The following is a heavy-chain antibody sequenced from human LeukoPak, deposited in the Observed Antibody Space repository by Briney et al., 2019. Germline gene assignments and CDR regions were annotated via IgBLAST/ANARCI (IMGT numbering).Heavy chain of an antibody. CDR1: GYTFTGYY. Sequence: GASVKVSSKASGYTFTGYYMHWVRQAPGQGLEWMGWINPNSGGTNYAQKFQGRVTMTRDTSISTAYMELSRLRSDDTAVYYCARDLYYYYGMDVWGQGTTVTVSS. J-gene: IGHJ6*02. CDR2: INPNSGGT. CDR3: ARDLYYYYGMDV. V-gene: IGHV1-2*02.